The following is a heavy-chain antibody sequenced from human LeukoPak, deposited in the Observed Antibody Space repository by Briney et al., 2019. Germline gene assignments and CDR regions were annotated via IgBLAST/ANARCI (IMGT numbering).Heavy chain of an antibody. CDR3: ASFRGSHYGPDY. V-gene: IGHV3-21*01. CDR2: ISSSTNFI. CDR1: GFTFSSYT. J-gene: IGHJ4*02. Sequence: GGSLRLSCAASGFTFSSYTMHWVRQAPGKGLEWVSSISSSTNFIYYADSVKGRFTISRDNAKNSLYLQMNRLRVEDTALYHCASFRGSHYGPDYWGQGTLVTVSS. D-gene: IGHD1-26*01.